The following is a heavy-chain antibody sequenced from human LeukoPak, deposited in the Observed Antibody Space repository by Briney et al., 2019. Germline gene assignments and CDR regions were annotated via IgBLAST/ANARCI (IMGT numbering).Heavy chain of an antibody. CDR2: ISSSSTYI. CDR1: GFTFSSXX. CDR3: ARRLDSSMEGVY. Sequence: GGSLRLSCAASGFTFSSXXXXXXXQAPGKGLEXVSSISSSSTYIYYADSVKXRFTISXDXAKNSLYLQVNSLRAEDTAVYYCARRLDSSMEGVYWGQGTLVTVSS. J-gene: IGHJ4*02. V-gene: IGHV3-21*01. D-gene: IGHD6-6*01.